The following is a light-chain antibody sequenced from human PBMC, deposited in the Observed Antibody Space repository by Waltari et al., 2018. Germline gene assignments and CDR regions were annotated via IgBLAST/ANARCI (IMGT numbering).Light chain of an antibody. J-gene: IGKJ2*01. Sequence: IVLTQSPGTLSLSPGDTGSPSCRTSQILSSSYLAWYHQRPGQAPRRLIYGTSNRATGIPDRFSGSGSGTHFTLIISGLEPEDSAVYYCQQFGSSPRGTFGQGTKLEIK. CDR2: GTS. V-gene: IGKV3-20*01. CDR3: QQFGSSPRGT. CDR1: QILSSSY.